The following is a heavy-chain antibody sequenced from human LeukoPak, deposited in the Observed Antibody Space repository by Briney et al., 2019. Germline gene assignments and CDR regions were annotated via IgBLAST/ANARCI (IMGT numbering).Heavy chain of an antibody. V-gene: IGHV1-8*02. Sequence: ASVKVSCKASGYTFTSYDINWVRQATGQGLEWMGWMNPNSGNTGYAQKFQGRVTMTRDMSTSTVYMELSSLRSEDTAVYYCARGRPDGSGSYYKFDPWGQGTLVTVSS. CDR3: ARGRPDGSGSYYKFDP. J-gene: IGHJ5*02. CDR2: MNPNSGNT. CDR1: GYTFTSYD. D-gene: IGHD3-10*01.